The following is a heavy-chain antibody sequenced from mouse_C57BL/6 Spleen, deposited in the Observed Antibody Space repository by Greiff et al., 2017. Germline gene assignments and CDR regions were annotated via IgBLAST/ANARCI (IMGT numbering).Heavy chain of an antibody. Sequence: QVQLQQPGTELVKPGASVKLSCKASGYTFTSYWMHWVKQRPGQGLEWIGNINPSNGGTNYNEKFKSQDTLTVDKSSSTAYMQISSLTSEDSAVYYCARSSSYTGLRFAYWGQGTLVTVSA. D-gene: IGHD1-1*01. CDR2: INPSNGGT. J-gene: IGHJ3*01. CDR3: ARSSSYTGLRFAY. V-gene: IGHV1-53*01. CDR1: GYTFTSYW.